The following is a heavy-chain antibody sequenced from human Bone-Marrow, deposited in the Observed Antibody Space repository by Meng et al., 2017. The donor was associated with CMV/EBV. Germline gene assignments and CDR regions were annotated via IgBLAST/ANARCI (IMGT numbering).Heavy chain of an antibody. V-gene: IGHV3-30*04. CDR3: ARDHPRRFSGMDV. D-gene: IGHD3-16*01. CDR1: GFTFSSYA. CDR2: ISYDGSNK. J-gene: IGHJ6*02. Sequence: GESLKISCAASGFTFSSYAMHWVRQAPGKGLEWVAVISYDGSNKYYADSVKGRFTISRDNSKNTVYLQMNSLEREDTAVYYCARDHPRRFSGMDVWGQGTTVTVSS.